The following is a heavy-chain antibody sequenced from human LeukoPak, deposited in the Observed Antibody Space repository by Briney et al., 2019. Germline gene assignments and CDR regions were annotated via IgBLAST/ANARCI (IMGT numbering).Heavy chain of an antibody. CDR2: INHSGST. V-gene: IGHV4-34*01. D-gene: IGHD6-19*01. CDR3: AREIAVEGSY. Sequence: SETLSLTCAVYGGSFSGYYWSWIRQPPGKGLVWIGEINHSGSTNYNPSLKSRVTISVDTSKNQFSLKLSSVTAADTAVYYCAREIAVEGSYWGQGTLVTVSS. J-gene: IGHJ4*02. CDR1: GGSFSGYY.